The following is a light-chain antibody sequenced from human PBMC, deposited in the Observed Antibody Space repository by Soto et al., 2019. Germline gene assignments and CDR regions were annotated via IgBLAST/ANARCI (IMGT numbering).Light chain of an antibody. CDR3: SSYAGSNNLG. J-gene: IGLJ2*01. V-gene: IGLV2-8*01. CDR2: AVS. Sequence: QSALTQPPSASGSPGQSVTISCTGTSSDVGGYNYVSWYQQHPGRAPKLMIYAVSARPSGVPDRFSGSKSGNTASLTVSGLQAEDEADYYCSSYAGSNNLGFGGGTKVTVL. CDR1: SSDVGGYNY.